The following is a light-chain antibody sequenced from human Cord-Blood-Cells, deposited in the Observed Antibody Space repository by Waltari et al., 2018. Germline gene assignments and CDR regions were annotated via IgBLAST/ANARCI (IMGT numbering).Light chain of an antibody. CDR1: SSDVGVYNY. V-gene: IGLV2-14*01. CDR3: SSYTSSSTLPV. J-gene: IGLJ2*01. Sequence: QSALTHPASVSGSPGQSITLPRTEPSSDVGVYNYVPWYQQHPGKAPKLMFYDVSNRHSGVSNRFSGSKSGNTASLTISGLQAEDEADYYCSSYTSSSTLPVFGGGTKLTVL. CDR2: DVS.